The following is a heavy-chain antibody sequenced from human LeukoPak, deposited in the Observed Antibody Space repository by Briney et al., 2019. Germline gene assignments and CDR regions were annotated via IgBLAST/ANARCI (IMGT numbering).Heavy chain of an antibody. V-gene: IGHV3-23*01. CDR1: GFTFSSYA. CDR3: ESKCPPKDYYDSSGYTYYYYYYMDV. J-gene: IGHJ6*03. Sequence: GGSLRLSCAASGFTFSSYAMSWVRQAPRKGLEWVSAISGSGGSTYYADSVKGRFTISRDNSKNTLYLQMNSLRAEDTAVYCCESKCPPKDYYDSSGYTYYYYYYMDVWGKGTTVTVSS. D-gene: IGHD3-22*01. CDR2: ISGSGGST.